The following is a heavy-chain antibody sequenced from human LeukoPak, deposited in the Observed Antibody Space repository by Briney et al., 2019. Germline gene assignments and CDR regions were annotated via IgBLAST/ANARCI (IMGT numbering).Heavy chain of an antibody. CDR1: GFTFSSYS. Sequence: GGSLRLSCAASGFTFSSYSMNWVRQAPGKGLDWVAVISNDGSKKYYADSVKGRFTISRDNSKNTLSLQVSSLRTEDTAVYYCAKDRYSYAFEYSDSWGQGTLVTVSS. CDR2: ISNDGSKK. CDR3: AKDRYSYAFEYSDS. D-gene: IGHD5-18*01. V-gene: IGHV3-30*18. J-gene: IGHJ4*02.